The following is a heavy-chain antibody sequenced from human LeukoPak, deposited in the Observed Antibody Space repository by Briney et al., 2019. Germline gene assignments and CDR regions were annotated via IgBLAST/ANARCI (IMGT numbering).Heavy chain of an antibody. Sequence: GGSLRLSCAASGFTFSTYTIHWVRQVPGKGLMWVSRINNDGRDTTYADSVKGRFTISRDNAKDTLYLQMNSLRAEDTAVYYCARDGGGSSGYYWGLGYWGQGTLVTVSS. CDR2: INNDGRDT. J-gene: IGHJ4*02. CDR1: GFTFSTYT. D-gene: IGHD3-22*01. V-gene: IGHV3-74*01. CDR3: ARDGGGSSGYYWGLGY.